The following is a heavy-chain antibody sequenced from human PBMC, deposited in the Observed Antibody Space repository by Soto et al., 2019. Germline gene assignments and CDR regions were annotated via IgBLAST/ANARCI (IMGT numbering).Heavy chain of an antibody. D-gene: IGHD6-19*01. J-gene: IGHJ4*02. CDR3: ARSMPYSIGWEPSDY. CDR1: GYTFNSYG. CDR2: ISAYNGDT. Sequence: QVQLVQSGAEVKKPGASVKVSCKASGYTFNSYGINWVRQAPGQGLEWMGWISAYNGDTNFAQKVQGRVTMTTDTVTTTAYMELRSLRSDDTAVYYCARSMPYSIGWEPSDYWGQGTLVTVSS. V-gene: IGHV1-18*01.